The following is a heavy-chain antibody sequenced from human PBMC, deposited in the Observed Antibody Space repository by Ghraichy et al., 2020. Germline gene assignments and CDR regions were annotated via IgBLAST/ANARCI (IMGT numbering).Heavy chain of an antibody. CDR1: GFSLSTSGVG. CDR2: IYWDDDK. Sequence: SGPTLVKPRQTLTLTCTFSGFSLSTSGVGVGWIRQPPGKALEWLALIYWDDDKRYSPSLKSRLTITKDTSKNQVVLTMTNMDPVDTATYYCARRYCSSTSCYWGRDAFDIWGQGTMVTVSS. J-gene: IGHJ3*02. CDR3: ARRYCSSTSCYWGRDAFDI. V-gene: IGHV2-5*02. D-gene: IGHD2-2*01.